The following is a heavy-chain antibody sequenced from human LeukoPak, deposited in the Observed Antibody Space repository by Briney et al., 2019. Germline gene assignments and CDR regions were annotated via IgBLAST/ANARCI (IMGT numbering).Heavy chain of an antibody. D-gene: IGHD4-23*01. Sequence: GGPLRLSCAASGFTFSNYAMHWVRQAPGKGLEWVAVISYDGSNKYSADSVKGRFTISRDNSKNTLYMQMNSLRAEDTAVYYCARGARKGDDYGGFFDYWGQGTLVTVSS. CDR2: ISYDGSNK. CDR1: GFTFSNYA. CDR3: ARGARKGDDYGGFFDY. J-gene: IGHJ4*02. V-gene: IGHV3-30*04.